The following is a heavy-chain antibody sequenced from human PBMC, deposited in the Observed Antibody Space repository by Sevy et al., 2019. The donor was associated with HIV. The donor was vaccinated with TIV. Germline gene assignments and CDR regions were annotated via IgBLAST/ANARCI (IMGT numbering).Heavy chain of an antibody. V-gene: IGHV3-21*01. CDR3: ARDLPLVGPRDYFDY. CDR2: ISSSSSYI. D-gene: IGHD1-26*01. CDR1: GFTFSSYS. Sequence: GGSLRLSCAASGFTFSSYSMNWVRQAPGKGLEWASSISSSSSYIYYADSVKGRLTISRDNAKNSLYLQMNSLRAEDTAVYYCARDLPLVGPRDYFDYCGQGTLVTVSS. J-gene: IGHJ4*02.